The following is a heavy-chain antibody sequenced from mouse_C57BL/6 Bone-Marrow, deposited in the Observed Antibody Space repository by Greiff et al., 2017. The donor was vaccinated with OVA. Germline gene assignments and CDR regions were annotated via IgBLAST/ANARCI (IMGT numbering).Heavy chain of an antibody. CDR3: AVPSDYYGSYFDD. CDR1: GYTFTSYW. Sequence: VQLQQPGAELVKPGASVKMSCKASGYTFTSYWITWVKQRPGQGLEWIGDIYPGSGSTNYNEKFKSKATLTVDKSSSTAYMQLSSLTSEDSTVYYCAVPSDYYGSYFDDWGQGTTLTVSS. D-gene: IGHD1-1*01. J-gene: IGHJ2*01. V-gene: IGHV1-55*01. CDR2: IYPGSGST.